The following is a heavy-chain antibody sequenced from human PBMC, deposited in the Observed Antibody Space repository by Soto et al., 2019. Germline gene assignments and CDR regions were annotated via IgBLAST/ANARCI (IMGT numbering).Heavy chain of an antibody. J-gene: IGHJ3*02. CDR3: AKKWLGSLATYCRTGDCHYAFDI. D-gene: IGHD2-21*02. CDR1: GFTFGNYA. V-gene: IGHV3-23*01. CDR2: ISGGGDGT. Sequence: EVQLLESGGGLVQPGGSLRLSCAASGFTFGNYAMIWVRQAPGKGLEWVSTISGGGDGTYYADSVRGRFTISRENSRNTVYLQMNSLRAEDTAVYYCAKKWLGSLATYCRTGDCHYAFDIWGQGTMVTVSS.